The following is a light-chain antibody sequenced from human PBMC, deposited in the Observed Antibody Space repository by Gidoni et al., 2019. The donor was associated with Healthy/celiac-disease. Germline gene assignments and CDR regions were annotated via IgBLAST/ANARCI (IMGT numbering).Light chain of an antibody. J-gene: IGKJ3*01. V-gene: IGKV3-15*01. Sequence: EIVMTQSPATLSVSPGERATLSCRASQSVNSNLAWYQQKPGQAPRLLIYGASTRATGIPARVSGSGSGTEFTLTISSLQSEDFAVYYCQQYNNWPVTFXPXTKVDIK. CDR3: QQYNNWPVT. CDR2: GAS. CDR1: QSVNSN.